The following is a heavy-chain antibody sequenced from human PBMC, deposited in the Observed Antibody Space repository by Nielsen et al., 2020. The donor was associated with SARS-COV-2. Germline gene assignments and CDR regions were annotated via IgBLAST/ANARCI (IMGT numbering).Heavy chain of an antibody. J-gene: IGHJ3*02. D-gene: IGHD1-26*01. CDR2: IIPILGIA. CDR1: GGTFSSYA. V-gene: IGHV1-69*04. CDR3: ARGFSGSYRGAFDI. Sequence: SVKVSCKASGGTFSSYAISWVRQAPGQGLEWMGRIIPILGIANYAQKFQDRVTITADKSTSTAYMELSSLRSEDTAVYYCARGFSGSYRGAFDIWGQGTMVTVSS.